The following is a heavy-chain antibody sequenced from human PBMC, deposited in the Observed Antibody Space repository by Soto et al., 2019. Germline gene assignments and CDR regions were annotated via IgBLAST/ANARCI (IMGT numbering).Heavy chain of an antibody. Sequence: SETLSLTCTVSGGSISSSSYYWGWIRQPPGKGLEWIGSIYYSGSTYYNPSLKSRVTISVDTSKNQFSLKLSSVTAADTAVYYCARGGDIVLMVYAIGPGAFDIWGQGTMVTVS. D-gene: IGHD2-8*01. CDR2: IYYSGST. CDR3: ARGGDIVLMVYAIGPGAFDI. V-gene: IGHV4-39*07. J-gene: IGHJ3*02. CDR1: GGSISSSSYY.